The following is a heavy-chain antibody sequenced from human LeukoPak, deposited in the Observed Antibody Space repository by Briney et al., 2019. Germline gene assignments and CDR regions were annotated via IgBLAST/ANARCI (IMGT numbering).Heavy chain of an antibody. CDR2: IYHSGCT. Sequence: SETLSLTCAVSGYSISSGYYWGWIRQPPGKGLGWIGRIYHSGCTFYSPSLKRLVTISVYTSKNQFSLKLSSVTAADTAVYYCARQIFGVVIIDYFDYWGQGTLVTVSS. D-gene: IGHD3-3*01. CDR3: ARQIFGVVIIDYFDY. V-gene: IGHV4-38-2*01. J-gene: IGHJ4*02. CDR1: GYSISSGYY.